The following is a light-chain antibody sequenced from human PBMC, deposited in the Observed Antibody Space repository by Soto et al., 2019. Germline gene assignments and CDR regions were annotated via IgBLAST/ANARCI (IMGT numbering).Light chain of an antibody. CDR1: QSINNW. J-gene: IGKJ2*01. Sequence: DIQMTQSPSTLSASVGDRVTITCRASQSINNWVAWYQQEPGKAPKLLIYDASTLESGVPSRFSGSGSGTEFTLTISSLQPDDFASYYCQQYNSYSTFGQGTKLEF. V-gene: IGKV1-5*01. CDR2: DAS. CDR3: QQYNSYST.